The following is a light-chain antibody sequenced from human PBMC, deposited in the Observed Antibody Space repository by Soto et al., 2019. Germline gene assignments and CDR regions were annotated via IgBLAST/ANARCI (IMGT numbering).Light chain of an antibody. V-gene: IGLV2-14*01. CDR1: SSDVGGSNY. Sequence: QSALTQPASVSGSPGQSITISCTGTSSDVGGSNYVSWYQQHPGKAPKLMIYEVSDRPSGVSNRFSGYKSGNTASLTISGLQADDEADYYCSSYTSTTTPYVFGTGTKVTVL. CDR2: EVS. J-gene: IGLJ1*01. CDR3: SSYTSTTTPYV.